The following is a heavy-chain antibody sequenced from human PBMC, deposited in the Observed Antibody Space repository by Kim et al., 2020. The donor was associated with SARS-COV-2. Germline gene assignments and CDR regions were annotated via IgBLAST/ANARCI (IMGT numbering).Heavy chain of an antibody. J-gene: IGHJ4*02. D-gene: IGHD3-22*01. CDR3: ARVEFYYDSSGYLN. V-gene: IGHV3-23*01. Sequence: ADSVQGRFTIARDSSKNTLYIQMHSLRDEDTAAYYCARVEFYYDSSGYLNWGQGTLVTVSS.